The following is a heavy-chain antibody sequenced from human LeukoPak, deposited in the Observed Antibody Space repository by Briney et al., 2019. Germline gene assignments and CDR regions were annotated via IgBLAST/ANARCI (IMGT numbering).Heavy chain of an antibody. Sequence: ASVKVSCKASGYTFTSYYMHWVRQAPGQGLEWMGIINPSGGSTSYAQKFQGRVTMTRDTSTSTAYMELSRLRSDDTALYYCARQYSPNYFDYWGQGTLVTVSS. CDR1: GYTFTSYY. D-gene: IGHD5-18*01. V-gene: IGHV1-46*01. CDR2: INPSGGST. J-gene: IGHJ4*02. CDR3: ARQYSPNYFDY.